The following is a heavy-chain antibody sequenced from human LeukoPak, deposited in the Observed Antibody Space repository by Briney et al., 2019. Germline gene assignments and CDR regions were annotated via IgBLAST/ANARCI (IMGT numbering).Heavy chain of an antibody. J-gene: IGHJ4*02. D-gene: IGHD5-12*01. CDR2: IYPSGST. CDR1: SGSLSSFY. V-gene: IGHV4-4*07. Sequence: SETLSFTCTVSSGSLSSFYWNWIRQPAGKGLEWVGRIYPSGSTDYNASLKSRVTMSVDTSKKQFSLKLNSVTAADTAVYYCARSSGHDFDYWGQGILVTVSS. CDR3: ARSSGHDFDY.